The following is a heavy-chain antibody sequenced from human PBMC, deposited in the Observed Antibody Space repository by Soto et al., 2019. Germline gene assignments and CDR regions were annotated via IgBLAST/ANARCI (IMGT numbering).Heavy chain of an antibody. CDR2: ISYDGSNK. J-gene: IGHJ6*02. D-gene: IGHD5-12*01. Sequence: GGSLRLSCAASGFTFSSYAMHWVRQAPGKGLEWVAVISYDGSNKYYADSVKGRFTISRDNSKNTLYLQMNSLRAEDTAVYYCARDWLLSPQYYYYGMDVWCQAITVTVS. CDR3: ARDWLLSPQYYYYGMDV. V-gene: IGHV3-30-3*01. CDR1: GFTFSSYA.